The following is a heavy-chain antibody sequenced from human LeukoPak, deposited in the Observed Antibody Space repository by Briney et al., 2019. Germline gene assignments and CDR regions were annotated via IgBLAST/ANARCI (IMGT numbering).Heavy chain of an antibody. V-gene: IGHV3-66*02. CDR3: ARDRERIAVYYFDY. Sequence: GGSLRLSCAASGFTFSSYEMNWVRQAPGKGLEWVSVIYSDGTTVYADSVRGRFTISRDNSKNTLYLQMNSLRTEDTAVYYCARDRERIAVYYFDYWGQGSLVTVSS. D-gene: IGHD6-19*01. CDR2: IYSDGTT. CDR1: GFTFSSYE. J-gene: IGHJ4*02.